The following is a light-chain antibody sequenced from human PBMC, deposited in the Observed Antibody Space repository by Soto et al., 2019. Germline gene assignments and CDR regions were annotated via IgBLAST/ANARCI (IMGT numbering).Light chain of an antibody. J-gene: IGKJ5*01. Sequence: EIMMTQSPATLSVSPGERATLSCRASQSVSNNLAWYQQKPGQVPRLLIYYASTRATGIPARFSGSGSGTEFPLTISSLQSEDFALYYCQQYNNWPPINFGQGTRLEIK. V-gene: IGKV3-15*01. CDR1: QSVSNN. CDR2: YAS. CDR3: QQYNNWPPIN.